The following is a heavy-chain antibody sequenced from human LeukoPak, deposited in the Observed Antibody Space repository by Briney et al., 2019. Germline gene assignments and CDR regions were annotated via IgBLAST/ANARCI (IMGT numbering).Heavy chain of an antibody. CDR2: ISGSGGST. CDR1: GFTFSSHG. D-gene: IGHD2-15*01. V-gene: IGHV3-23*01. CDR3: AKNGDRGAYCSGGSCYPYYYYNMDV. J-gene: IGHJ6*03. Sequence: PGGSLRLSCAASGFTFSSHGMSLVRQAPGKGLEWVSAISGSGGSTYYADSVKGRFTISRDNSKNTLYLQMNSLRAEDTAIYYCAKNGDRGAYCSGGSCYPYYYYNMDVWGKGTTVTISS.